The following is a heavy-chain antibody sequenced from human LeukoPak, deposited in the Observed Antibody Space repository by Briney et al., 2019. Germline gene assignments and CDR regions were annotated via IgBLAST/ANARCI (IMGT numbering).Heavy chain of an antibody. CDR2: ISYDGSNK. J-gene: IGHJ4*02. CDR3: ASPKRGLAVAGLGYYFDY. CDR1: GFTFSSYG. D-gene: IGHD6-19*01. Sequence: TGRSLRLSCAASGFTFSSYGMHWVRQAPGKGLEWVAVISYDGSNKYYADSVKGRFTISRDNSKNTLYLQMNSLRAEDTAVYYCASPKRGLAVAGLGYYFDYWGQGTLVTVSS. V-gene: IGHV3-30*03.